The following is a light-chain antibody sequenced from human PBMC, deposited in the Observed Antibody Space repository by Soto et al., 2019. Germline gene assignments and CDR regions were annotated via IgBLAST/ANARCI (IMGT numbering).Light chain of an antibody. V-gene: IGKV3-20*01. CDR2: EAS. Sequence: EIVLTQSPGTLSLSPGERATLSCRASQSVSSTYLAWYQQKHGQAPRLLIYEASIRATGIPDRFSGSGSGTYFTLTISRLAPEDFAVYYCQQYGRSPGFITFGPVTKVDIK. CDR1: QSVSSTY. CDR3: QQYGRSPGFIT. J-gene: IGKJ3*01.